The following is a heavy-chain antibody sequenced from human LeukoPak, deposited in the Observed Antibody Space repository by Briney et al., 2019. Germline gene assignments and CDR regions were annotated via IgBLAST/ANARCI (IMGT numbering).Heavy chain of an antibody. V-gene: IGHV3-11*04. CDR3: ARAHRFYYYMDV. D-gene: IGHD1-14*01. CDR1: GFTFSDYY. Sequence: GGSLRLSCAASGFTFSDYYMSWIRQAPGKGLEWVSYISSSGSTIYYADSVKGRFTIPRDNAKNSLYLQMNSLRAEDTAVYYCARAHRFYYYMDVWGKGTTVTVSS. CDR2: ISSSGSTI. J-gene: IGHJ6*03.